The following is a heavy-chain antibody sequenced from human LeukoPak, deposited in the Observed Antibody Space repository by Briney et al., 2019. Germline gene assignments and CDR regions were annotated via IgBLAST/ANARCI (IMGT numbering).Heavy chain of an antibody. J-gene: IGHJ3*02. D-gene: IGHD2-8*01. Sequence: SETLSLTCTVSAGSISSYYWSWIRQPPGKGLEWIGYIYYSGSTNYNPSLKSRVTISVDTSKNQFSLKLSSVTAADTAVYYCAREGVDHDAFDIWGQGTMVTVSS. CDR2: IYYSGST. CDR1: AGSISSYY. V-gene: IGHV4-59*01. CDR3: AREGVDHDAFDI.